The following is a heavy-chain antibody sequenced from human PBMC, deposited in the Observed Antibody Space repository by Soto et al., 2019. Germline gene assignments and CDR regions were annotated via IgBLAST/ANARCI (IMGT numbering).Heavy chain of an antibody. D-gene: IGHD2-2*01. CDR2: ISGNGGST. V-gene: IGHV3-23*01. J-gene: IGHJ4*02. Sequence: GGSLRLSCAASGFTFSNYAMSWVRQAPGKGLEWVSTISGNGGSTYYADSVEGRSTISRDNSKNMLFLQINSLRDDDSAVYYCAKRPASIITFDYWGQGTPVTVSS. CDR3: AKRPASIITFDY. CDR1: GFTFSNYA.